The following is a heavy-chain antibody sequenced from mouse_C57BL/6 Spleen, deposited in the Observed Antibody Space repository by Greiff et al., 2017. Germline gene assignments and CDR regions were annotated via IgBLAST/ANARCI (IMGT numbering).Heavy chain of an antibody. CDR2: IYPSDSET. Sequence: QVQLQQPGAELVRPGSSVKLSCKASGYTFTSYWMDWVKQRPGQGLEWIGNIYPSDSETHYNQKFKDKATLTVDKSSSTAYMQLSSLTSEDSAVYYCARGAAHAPYYFDYWGQGTTLTVSA. V-gene: IGHV1-61*01. CDR3: ARGAAHAPYYFDY. J-gene: IGHJ2*01. D-gene: IGHD3-2*02. CDR1: GYTFTSYW.